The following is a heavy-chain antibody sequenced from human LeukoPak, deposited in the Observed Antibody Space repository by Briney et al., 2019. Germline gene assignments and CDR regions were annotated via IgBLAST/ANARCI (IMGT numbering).Heavy chain of an antibody. CDR1: GGSFSGYY. CDR2: VNHSGST. D-gene: IGHD6-6*01. V-gene: IGHV4-34*01. CDR3: ARGRWLRSSLDY. Sequence: SETLSLTCAVYGGSFSGYYWSWIRQPPGKGLEWIGEVNHSGSTNYNPSLKSRVTISVDTSKNQFSLKLSSVTAADTAVYYCARGRWLRSSLDYWGQGTLVTVTS. J-gene: IGHJ4*02.